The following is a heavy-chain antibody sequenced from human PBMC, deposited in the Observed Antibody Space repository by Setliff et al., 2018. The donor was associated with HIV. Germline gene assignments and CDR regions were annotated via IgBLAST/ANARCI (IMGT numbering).Heavy chain of an antibody. CDR2: TTNKADSYNT. Sequence: GGSLRLSCAASGFTFSDHYMDWVRQAPGKGLEWVGRTTNKADSYNTNYAASVKGRFTIARDDSKKSLYLQLNSLRAEDTAVYYCARDRGGSYTPLDFWGQGTLVTVSS. V-gene: IGHV3-72*01. J-gene: IGHJ4*02. CDR3: ARDRGGSYTPLDF. CDR1: GFTFSDHY. D-gene: IGHD1-26*01.